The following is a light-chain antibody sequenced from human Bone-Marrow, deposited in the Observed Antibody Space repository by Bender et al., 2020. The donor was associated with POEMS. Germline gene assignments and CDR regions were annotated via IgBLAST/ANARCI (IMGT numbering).Light chain of an antibody. CDR1: SSDVGGYNY. J-gene: IGLJ2*01. Sequence: QSALTQPRSVSGSPGQSVTISCTGTSSDVGGYNYVSWYQQHPGKAPKLMIYDVNSRPSGVSNRFSGSKSGNTASLTISGLQAEDEADYYCSSYTRSTTLVLFGGGTRLTVL. CDR3: SSYTRSTTLVL. CDR2: DVN. V-gene: IGLV2-14*03.